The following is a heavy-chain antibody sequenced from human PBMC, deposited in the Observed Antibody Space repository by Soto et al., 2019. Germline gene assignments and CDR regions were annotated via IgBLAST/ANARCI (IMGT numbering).Heavy chain of an antibody. CDR1: GGTFSSYT. D-gene: IGHD5-12*01. Sequence: VKVSCKASGGTFSSYTISWVRQAPGQGLEWMGRIIPILGIANYAQKFQGRVTITADKSTSTAYMELSSLRSEDTAVYYCASAGYGRTGVFDLWGRGTLVTVSS. CDR3: ASAGYGRTGVFDL. CDR2: IIPILGIA. J-gene: IGHJ2*01. V-gene: IGHV1-69*02.